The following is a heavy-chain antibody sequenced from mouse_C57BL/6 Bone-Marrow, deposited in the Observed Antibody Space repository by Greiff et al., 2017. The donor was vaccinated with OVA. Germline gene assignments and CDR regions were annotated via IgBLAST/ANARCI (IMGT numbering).Heavy chain of an antibody. J-gene: IGHJ4*01. V-gene: IGHV5-12*01. D-gene: IGHD1-1*01. CDR2: ISNGGGST. CDR3: ARHYYYGTKSFYAMDY. Sequence: EVMLVESGGGLVQPGGSLKLSCAASGFTFSDYYMYWVRQTPEKRLEWVAYISNGGGSTYYPDTVKGRFTISRDNAKNTLYLQMSRLKSEDTAMYYCARHYYYGTKSFYAMDYWGQGTSVTVSS. CDR1: GFTFSDYY.